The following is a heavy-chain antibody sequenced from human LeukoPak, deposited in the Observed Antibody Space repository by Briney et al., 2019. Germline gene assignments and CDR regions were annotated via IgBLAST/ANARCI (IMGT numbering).Heavy chain of an antibody. Sequence: PSETLSLTCTVSGGSISSSSYYWGWIRQPPGKGLEWIGSIYYSGSTYYNPSLKSRVTISVDTSKNQFSLKLGSVTAADTAVYYCARGDYYDSSGYYLLDYWGQGTLVTVSS. J-gene: IGHJ4*02. CDR1: GGSISSSSYY. D-gene: IGHD3-22*01. V-gene: IGHV4-39*01. CDR3: ARGDYYDSSGYYLLDY. CDR2: IYYSGST.